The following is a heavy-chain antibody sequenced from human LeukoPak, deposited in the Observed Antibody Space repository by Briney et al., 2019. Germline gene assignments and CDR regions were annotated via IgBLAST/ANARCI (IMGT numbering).Heavy chain of an antibody. D-gene: IGHD1-1*01. CDR1: GGSITSYY. V-gene: IGHV4-59*01. J-gene: IGHJ4*02. Sequence: SETLSLTCTVSGGSITSYYWSWIRQPPGKGLEWIGNFYYSGSTNYNPSLNSRVTISVDTSKNQFSLKLSSVTAADTAVYYCARDKRGTVDYWGQGTLVTVSS. CDR3: ARDKRGTVDY. CDR2: FYYSGST.